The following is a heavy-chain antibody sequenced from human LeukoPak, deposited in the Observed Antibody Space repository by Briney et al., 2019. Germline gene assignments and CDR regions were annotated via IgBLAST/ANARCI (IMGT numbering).Heavy chain of an antibody. CDR1: GYNFPRYW. J-gene: IGHJ4*02. CDR2: IYPDDSDT. V-gene: IGHV5-51*01. Sequence: GESLKISCKTSGYNFPRYWIAWVRQMPGKGLEWMGIIYPDDSDTRYSPSFQGQVAISADKSISTAYLQWSSLTASDTAMYYCARLGYNSSYYVGDYWGQGTLVTVSS. D-gene: IGHD6-13*01. CDR3: ARLGYNSSYYVGDY.